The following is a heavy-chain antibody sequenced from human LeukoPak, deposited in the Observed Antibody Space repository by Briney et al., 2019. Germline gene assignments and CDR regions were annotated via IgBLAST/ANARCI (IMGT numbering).Heavy chain of an antibody. CDR2: IWYDGSNK. V-gene: IGHV3-33*01. CDR3: ASFHHPGSY. D-gene: IGHD1-14*01. Sequence: LEWVAVIWYDGSNKYYADSVKGRFTISRDNSKNTLYLQMNSLRAEDTAVYYCASFHHPGSYWGQGTLVTVSS. J-gene: IGHJ4*02.